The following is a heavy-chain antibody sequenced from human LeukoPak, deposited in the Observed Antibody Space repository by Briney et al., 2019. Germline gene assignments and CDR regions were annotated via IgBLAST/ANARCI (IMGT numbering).Heavy chain of an antibody. D-gene: IGHD3-22*01. CDR1: GYTFTGYY. V-gene: IGHV1-2*02. J-gene: IGHJ4*02. CDR3: TTSLYYDSSGYYELPDY. Sequence: GASVKVSCKASGYTFTGYYMHWVRQAPGQGLEWMGWINLNSGGTNYAQKFQGRVTITRDTSISTAYMELSRLRSDDTAVYYCTTSLYYDSSGYYELPDYWGQGTLVTVSS. CDR2: INLNSGGT.